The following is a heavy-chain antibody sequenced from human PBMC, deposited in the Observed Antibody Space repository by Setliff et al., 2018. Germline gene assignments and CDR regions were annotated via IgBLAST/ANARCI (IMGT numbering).Heavy chain of an antibody. V-gene: IGHV4-34*01. Sequence: SETLSLTCAVYGGSFSGYYWSWIRQPPGKGLEWIGEINHRGSTNYNPSLKSRVTISIDTSKDQFSLKLISMTAADTAVCYCARGRNIAAGLLDSWGQGTLVTVSS. D-gene: IGHD2-15*01. CDR2: INHRGST. CDR3: ARGRNIAAGLLDS. J-gene: IGHJ4*02. CDR1: GGSFSGYY.